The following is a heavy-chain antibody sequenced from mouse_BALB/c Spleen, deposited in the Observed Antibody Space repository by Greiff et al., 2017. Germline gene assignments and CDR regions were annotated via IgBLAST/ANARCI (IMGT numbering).Heavy chain of an antibody. V-gene: IGHV2-9*02. CDR2: IWAGGST. CDR3: ARDKGYDRGAMDY. Sequence: QVQLKESGPGLVAPSQSLSITCTVSGLSLTSYGVHWVRQPPGKGLEWLGVIWAGGSTNYNSALMSRLSISKDNSKSQVFLKMNSLQTDDTAMYYCARDKGYDRGAMDYWGQGTSVTVSS. D-gene: IGHD2-14*01. J-gene: IGHJ4*01. CDR1: GLSLTSYG.